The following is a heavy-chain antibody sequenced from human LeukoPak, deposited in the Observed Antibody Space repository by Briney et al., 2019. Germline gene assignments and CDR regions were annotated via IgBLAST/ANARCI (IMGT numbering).Heavy chain of an antibody. Sequence: PSETLSLTCTVSGGSISSSSYYWGWIRQPPGKGLEWIGSIYYSGSTYYNPSLKSRVTISVDRSKNQFSLKLSSVTAADTAVYYCARDKGYGANWFDPWGQGTLVTVSS. CDR3: ARDKGYGANWFDP. J-gene: IGHJ5*02. V-gene: IGHV4-39*07. CDR1: GGSISSSSYY. CDR2: IYYSGST. D-gene: IGHD6-13*01.